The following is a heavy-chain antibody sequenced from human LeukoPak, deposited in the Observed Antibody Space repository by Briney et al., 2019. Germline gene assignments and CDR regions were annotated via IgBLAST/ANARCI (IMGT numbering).Heavy chain of an antibody. CDR2: ISSSGSTI. D-gene: IGHD3-10*02. V-gene: IGHV3-48*03. Sequence: PGGSLRLSCTGSGFIFGDYAMNWVRQAPGKGLEWVSYISSSGSTIYYADSVKGRFTISRDNAKNSLCLQMNSLRAEDTAVYYCAELGITMIGGVWGKGTTVTISS. CDR1: GFIFGDYA. CDR3: AELGITMIGGV. J-gene: IGHJ6*04.